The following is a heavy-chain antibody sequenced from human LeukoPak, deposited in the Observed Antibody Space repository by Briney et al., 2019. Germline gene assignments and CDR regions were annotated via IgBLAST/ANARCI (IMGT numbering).Heavy chain of an antibody. CDR1: GYTFTTYD. J-gene: IGHJ4*02. CDR3: ARVFGGHKIGF. D-gene: IGHD3-3*01. V-gene: IGHV1-8*01. Sequence: GASVRVSCKASGYTFTTYDINWVRQATGQGLEWMGWMNPKSGNTAYAQKFQGRVTMTRNTSIDTAYLETSSLRSEDTAMYYCARVFGGHKIGFWGQGTQVTVSS. CDR2: MNPKSGNT.